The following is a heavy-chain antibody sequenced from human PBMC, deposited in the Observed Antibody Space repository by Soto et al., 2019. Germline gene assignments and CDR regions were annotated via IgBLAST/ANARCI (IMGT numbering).Heavy chain of an antibody. CDR1: GFTFSSYG. D-gene: IGHD2-2*01. V-gene: IGHV3-30*18. CDR3: AKSRDYYYGMNV. CDR2: ISFDGTNE. J-gene: IGHJ6*02. Sequence: HPGGSLRLSCAASGFTFSSYGMHWVRQAPGKGLEWVAVISFDGTNEDHADSVKGRFTISRDNSKNTLYLQMNSLTAHDTAVYYCAKSRDYYYGMNVWGQGTPVTVSS.